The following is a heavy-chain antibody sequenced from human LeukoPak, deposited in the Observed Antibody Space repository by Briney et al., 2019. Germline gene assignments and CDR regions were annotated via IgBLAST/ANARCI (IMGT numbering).Heavy chain of an antibody. CDR3: ARGDYSSSYRHYNWFDP. D-gene: IGHD6-13*01. V-gene: IGHV4-30-2*01. CDR1: GGSISSGGYY. CDR2: IYHSGST. Sequence: PSQTLSLTCTVSGGSISSGGYYWSWIRQPPGKGLEWIGYIYHSGSTYYNPSLKSRVTISVDRSKNQFSLKLSSVTAADTAVYYCARGDYSSSYRHYNWFDPWGQGTLVTVSS. J-gene: IGHJ5*02.